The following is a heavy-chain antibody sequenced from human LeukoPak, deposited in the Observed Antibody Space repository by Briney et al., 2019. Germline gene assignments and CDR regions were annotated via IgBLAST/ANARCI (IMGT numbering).Heavy chain of an antibody. V-gene: IGHV3-7*01. D-gene: IGHD5-12*01. CDR2: IKKDGSEK. J-gene: IGHJ4*02. CDR1: GFTFNRYW. Sequence: GGSLRLSCAASGFTFNRYWMSWVRQAPGKGLEWVANIKKDGSEKYYVDSVKGRLTISRDSAKNSLSLQMNSLGAEGTAVYYCARVEASGYDYGAFDSWGQGTLVTVSS. CDR3: ARVEASGYDYGAFDS.